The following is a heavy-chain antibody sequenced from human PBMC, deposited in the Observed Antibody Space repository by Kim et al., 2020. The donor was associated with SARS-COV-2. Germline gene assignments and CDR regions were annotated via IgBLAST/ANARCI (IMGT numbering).Heavy chain of an antibody. Sequence: SETLSLTCAVSGGSISSSNWWSWVRQPPGKGLEWIGEIYHSGSTNYNPSLKSRVTISVDKSKNQFSLKLSSVTAADTAVYYCARDRHGPTYYYGSGSYGFLDYWGQGTLVTVSS. CDR1: GGSISSSNW. CDR2: IYHSGST. D-gene: IGHD3-10*01. J-gene: IGHJ4*02. CDR3: ARDRHGPTYYYGSGSYGFLDY. V-gene: IGHV4-4*02.